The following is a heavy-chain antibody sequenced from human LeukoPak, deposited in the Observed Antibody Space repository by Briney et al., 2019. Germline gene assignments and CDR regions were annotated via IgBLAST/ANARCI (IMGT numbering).Heavy chain of an antibody. Sequence: SETLSLTCAVSGGSISSFYWSWIRQPPGKGLEWIGYVFYTGDTNSNPSLKSRVTMSLDTSKNQLSLRLTSVTAADTAVYYCARGRFSYYFDYWGQGTLVTVSS. CDR2: VFYTGDT. CDR1: GGSISSFY. J-gene: IGHJ4*02. CDR3: ARGRFSYYFDY. V-gene: IGHV4-59*08. D-gene: IGHD2/OR15-2a*01.